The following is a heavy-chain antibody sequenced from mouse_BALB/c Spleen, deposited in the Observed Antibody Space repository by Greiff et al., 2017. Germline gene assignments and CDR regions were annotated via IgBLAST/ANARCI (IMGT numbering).Heavy chain of an antibody. CDR3: ARRGSEAFAY. CDR2: INPGSGGT. J-gene: IGHJ3*01. Sequence: VQLQQSGAELVRPGTSVKVSCKASGYAFTNYLIEWVKQRPGQGLEWIGVINPGSGGTNYNEKFKGKATLTADKSSSTAYMQLSSLTSDDSAVYFCARRGSEAFAYWGQGTLVTVSA. CDR1: GYAFTNYL. V-gene: IGHV1-54*03.